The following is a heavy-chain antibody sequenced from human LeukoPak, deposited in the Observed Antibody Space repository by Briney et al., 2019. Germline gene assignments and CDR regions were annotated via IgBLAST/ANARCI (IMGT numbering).Heavy chain of an antibody. D-gene: IGHD3-10*01. Sequence: GGALRLSCAASGFTFSNAWMSWVRQAPGKGLESVGRIKSKTDGGTTDYAAPVKGRFTISRDDSKNTLYLQMDNLKTEDTAVYYCTTQLWFGDLLRDYWGRGTLVTVSS. CDR3: TTQLWFGDLLRDY. V-gene: IGHV3-15*01. J-gene: IGHJ4*02. CDR2: IKSKTDGGTT. CDR1: GFTFSNAW.